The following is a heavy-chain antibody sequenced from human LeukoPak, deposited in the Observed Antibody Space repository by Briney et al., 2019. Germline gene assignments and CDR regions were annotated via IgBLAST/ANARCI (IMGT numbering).Heavy chain of an antibody. D-gene: IGHD3-16*01. J-gene: IGHJ4*02. V-gene: IGHV3-23*01. Sequence: PGGSLRLSCAASGFTFSSYAMSRVRQAPGKGLEWVSAISGSGGSTYYADSVKGRFTISRDNSKNTLYLQMNSLRAEDTAVYYCAKDLGGRWYFDYWGQGTLVTVSS. CDR3: AKDLGGRWYFDY. CDR2: ISGSGGST. CDR1: GFTFSSYA.